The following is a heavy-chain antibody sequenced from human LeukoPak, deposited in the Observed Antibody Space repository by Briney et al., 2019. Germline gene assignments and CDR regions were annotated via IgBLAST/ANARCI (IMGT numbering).Heavy chain of an antibody. CDR3: AKVAQLLAVAGDY. V-gene: IGHV3-30*18. Sequence: GGSLRLSCAASGFTFSSYGMHWVRQAPGKGHEWVAVISYDGSNKYYADSVKGRFTISRDNSKNTLYLQMNSLRAEDTAVYYCAKVAQLLAVAGDYWGQGTLVTVSS. CDR1: GFTFSSYG. CDR2: ISYDGSNK. J-gene: IGHJ4*02. D-gene: IGHD6-19*01.